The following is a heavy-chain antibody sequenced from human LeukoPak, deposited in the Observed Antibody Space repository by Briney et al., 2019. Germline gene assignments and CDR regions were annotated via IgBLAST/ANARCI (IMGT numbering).Heavy chain of an antibody. CDR3: AREGSLYYHYYMDV. J-gene: IGHJ6*03. V-gene: IGHV1-2*06. CDR1: GYSFTDYY. Sequence: ASVKVSCKASGYSFTDYYIHWVRQAPGQGLEWVGRINPYSGGTTYAQKFQGRVTMTRDTSITTAYMELHRLTSDDTAVYYYAREGSLYYHYYMDVWAKGTTVTVSS. CDR2: INPYSGGT.